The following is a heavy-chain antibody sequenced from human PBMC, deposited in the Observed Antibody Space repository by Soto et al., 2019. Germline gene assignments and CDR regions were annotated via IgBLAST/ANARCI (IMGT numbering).Heavy chain of an antibody. V-gene: IGHV1-2*04. CDR2: INPNSGGT. D-gene: IGHD6-19*01. CDR3: ARPASIAVAGTYAFDI. CDR1: GYTFTGYY. Sequence: QVQLVQSGAEVKKPGASVKVSCKASGYTFTGYYMHWVRQAPGQGLEWMGWINPNSGGTNYAQKFQCWVTMTRDTSISTAYMELSRLRSDDTAVYYCARPASIAVAGTYAFDIWGQGTMVTVSS. J-gene: IGHJ3*02.